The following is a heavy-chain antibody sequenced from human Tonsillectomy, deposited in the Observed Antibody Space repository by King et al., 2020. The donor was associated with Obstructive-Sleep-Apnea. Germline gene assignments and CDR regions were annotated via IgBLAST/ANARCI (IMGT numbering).Heavy chain of an antibody. Sequence: LQLQESGPGLVKPSETLSLTCTVSGGSISSSNYYWGWIRQPPGKRLEWIGIIYYSGSTYYNPSLKSRITISVDTSTNQFSLKLSSVTAADTAVYYCARDVPYCGGDCYTADWFDPWGQGTLVTVSS. J-gene: IGHJ5*02. CDR2: IYYSGST. V-gene: IGHV4-39*07. CDR3: ARDVPYCGGDCYTADWFDP. CDR1: GGSISSSNYY. D-gene: IGHD2-21*02.